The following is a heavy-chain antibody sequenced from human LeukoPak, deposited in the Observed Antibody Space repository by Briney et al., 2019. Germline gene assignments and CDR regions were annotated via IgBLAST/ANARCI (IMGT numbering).Heavy chain of an antibody. CDR1: GGSISTSDSY. Sequence: KSSETLSLTCTVSGGSISTSDSYWGWIRQPPGKGLECIGYIYHSGSTYYNPSLKGRVTISVDTSKDQFSLKLNSVTAADTAVYYCARQYQVLRDASDFWGRGTLVTVSS. CDR3: ARQYQVLRDASDF. CDR2: IYHSGST. J-gene: IGHJ4*02. V-gene: IGHV4-39*01. D-gene: IGHD2/OR15-2a*01.